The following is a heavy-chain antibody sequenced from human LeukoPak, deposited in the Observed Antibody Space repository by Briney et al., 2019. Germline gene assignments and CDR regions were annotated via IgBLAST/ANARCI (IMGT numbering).Heavy chain of an antibody. CDR3: VKRARLADN. D-gene: IGHD6-6*01. Sequence: GGSLRLSCAASGFTFSSYGMHWVRQAPGKGLEWLSYIGPNGNDINYADSVRGRFTISRDNAKNSLFLQMNSLRVEDTAVYYCVKRARLADNWGQGILVTVSS. V-gene: IGHV3-21*05. J-gene: IGHJ4*02. CDR2: IGPNGNDI. CDR1: GFTFSSYG.